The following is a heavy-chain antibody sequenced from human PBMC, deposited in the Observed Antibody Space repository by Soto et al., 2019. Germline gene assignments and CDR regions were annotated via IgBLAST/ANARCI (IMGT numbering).Heavy chain of an antibody. CDR2: IDPSDSNT. CDR3: ARRGAFNDFWSGSSGGFDF. V-gene: IGHV5-10-1*01. CDR1: GYIFTNYW. D-gene: IGHD3-3*01. J-gene: IGHJ4*02. Sequence: PGESLKISCKASGYIFTNYWITWVRQMPGKGLEWMGTIDPSDSNTNYSPSFQGHVSISADKSLNSAYLQWSSLKASDTGMYYCARRGAFNDFWSGSSGGFDFWGQGTLVTVSS.